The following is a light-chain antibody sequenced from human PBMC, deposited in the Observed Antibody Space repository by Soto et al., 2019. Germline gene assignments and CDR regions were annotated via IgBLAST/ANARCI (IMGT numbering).Light chain of an antibody. CDR3: QQYNSYSPA. CDR1: QSIGSW. V-gene: IGKV1-5*01. CDR2: DAS. Sequence: DIQMPQSPSTLSASVGDRVTITCRASQSIGSWLAWFQQTPGKPPKLLIYDASSLESGVPSRFSGSGSGTEFTLTISSLQPDEFATYYCQQYNSYSPAFGQGTKVDIK. J-gene: IGKJ1*01.